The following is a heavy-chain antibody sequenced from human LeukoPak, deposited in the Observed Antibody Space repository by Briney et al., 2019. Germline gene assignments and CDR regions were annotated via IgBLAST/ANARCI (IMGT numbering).Heavy chain of an antibody. CDR3: AKGTGTTRYYYMDV. CDR1: RFTFSSYA. D-gene: IGHD1-1*01. J-gene: IGHJ6*03. V-gene: IGHV3-23*01. CDR2: ISGSGGST. Sequence: GGSLRLSCAPSRFTFSSYAMSWVRQAPGKGLAWVSGISGSGGSTYYADSVKGRFTISRDNSKNTLYLQMNSLRAEDTAVYYCAKGTGTTRYYYMDVWGKGTTVTVSS.